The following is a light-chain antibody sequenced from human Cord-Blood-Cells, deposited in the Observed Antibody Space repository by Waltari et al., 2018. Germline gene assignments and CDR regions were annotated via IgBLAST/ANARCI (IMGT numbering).Light chain of an antibody. V-gene: IGLV4-69*01. CDR3: QTWGTGIQV. CDR2: LNSDGSH. Sequence: QLVLTQSPSASASLGASVKLTCPLSSAHSSYAIAWHQQQPEKGPRYLMKLNSDGSHSKGDGIPDRFAGSSSGAERYLTLSSLQSEDEADYYCQTWGTGIQVFGGGTKLTVL. J-gene: IGLJ3*02. CDR1: SAHSSYA.